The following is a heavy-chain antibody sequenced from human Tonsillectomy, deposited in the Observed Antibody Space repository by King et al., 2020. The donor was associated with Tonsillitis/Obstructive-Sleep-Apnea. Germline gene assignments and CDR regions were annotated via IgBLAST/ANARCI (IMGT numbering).Heavy chain of an antibody. D-gene: IGHD4-17*01. J-gene: IGHJ5*02. CDR3: AKFPYGDYEGGWFDT. CDR2: ISGDGGST. CDR1: GFTFDDYA. V-gene: IGHV3-43*02. Sequence: VQLVESGGGVVQPGGSLRLSCAASGFTFDDYAMHWVRQAPGKGLEWVSLISGDGGSTYYADSVKGRFTISRDNSKNSLYMQMNSLRTEDTALYYCAKFPYGDYEGGWFDTWGQGDLVTVSS.